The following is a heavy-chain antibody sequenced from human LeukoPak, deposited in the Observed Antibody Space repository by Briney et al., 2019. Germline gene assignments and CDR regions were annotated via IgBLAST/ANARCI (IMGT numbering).Heavy chain of an antibody. V-gene: IGHV3-23*01. D-gene: IGHD3-3*01. J-gene: IGHJ3*02. CDR1: GFTFSSYA. CDR3: AKDRVRRFHTVNTFDI. Sequence: PGGSLRLSCAASGFTFSSYAMSWVRQAPGKGLEWVSAISGSGGSTYYADSVKGRFTISRDNSKNTLYLQMNSLRAEDTAVYYCAKDRVRRFHTVNTFDIWGQGTIVTVSS. CDR2: ISGSGGST.